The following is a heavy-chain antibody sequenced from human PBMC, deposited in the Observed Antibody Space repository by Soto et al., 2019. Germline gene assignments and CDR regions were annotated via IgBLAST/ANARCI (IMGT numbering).Heavy chain of an antibody. CDR3: ARDEGTGWSPYFYYYGMDV. D-gene: IGHD6-19*01. J-gene: IGHJ6*02. CDR2: IKQDGSEK. Sequence: EVQLVESGGGLVQPGGSLRLSCAASGFTLSNYWLSWVRQAPGKGLEWVANIKQDGSEKYYVDSVKGRFTISRDNAKNSLYLQMNSLRAEDTAVYFCARDEGTGWSPYFYYYGMDVWGQGTTVTVSS. V-gene: IGHV3-7*03. CDR1: GFTLSNYW.